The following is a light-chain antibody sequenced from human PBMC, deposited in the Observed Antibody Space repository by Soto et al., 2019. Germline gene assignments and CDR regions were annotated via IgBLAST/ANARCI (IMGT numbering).Light chain of an antibody. CDR1: QTISSW. Sequence: DIQMTQSPSTLSGSVGDRVTITCRASQTISSWLAWYQQKPGQAPKLLIYKASSLESAVPSRFSGSGSGTEFTLTISGLQPDDFATYYCQQYNSYPLTFGGGTTVDIK. CDR3: QQYNSYPLT. V-gene: IGKV1-5*03. J-gene: IGKJ4*01. CDR2: KAS.